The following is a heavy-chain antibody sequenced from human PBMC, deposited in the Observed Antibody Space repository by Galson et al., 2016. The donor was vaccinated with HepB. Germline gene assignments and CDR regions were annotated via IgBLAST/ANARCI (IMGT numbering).Heavy chain of an antibody. V-gene: IGHV6-1*01. CDR2: TYYESNWYY. D-gene: IGHD1-26*01. Sequence: CAISGDSVSSNSANWHWIRQSPSRGLEWLGRTYYESNWYYDYAVSVKSRITINPDTSKNQFSLQLNSVTPEDTAVSYCTRSSPFNTGTFDYWGQGTLVTVSS. J-gene: IGHJ4*02. CDR3: TRSSPFNTGTFDY. CDR1: GDSVSSNSAN.